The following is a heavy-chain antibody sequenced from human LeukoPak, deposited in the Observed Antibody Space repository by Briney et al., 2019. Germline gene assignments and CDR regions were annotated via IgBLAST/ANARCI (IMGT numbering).Heavy chain of an antibody. D-gene: IGHD5-18*01. CDR2: IYSSGRT. CDR3: VRDVDTFFYY. CDR1: GGSMSSYY. J-gene: IGHJ4*02. V-gene: IGHV4-4*07. Sequence: LETLSLTCSVSGGSMSSYYWSWIRQPAGKGLEWSGRIYSSGRTNYNPSLKSQVTMSLDTSKNQFSLKLSSVTAADTAVCYCVRDVDTFFYYWGERTLVTVSS.